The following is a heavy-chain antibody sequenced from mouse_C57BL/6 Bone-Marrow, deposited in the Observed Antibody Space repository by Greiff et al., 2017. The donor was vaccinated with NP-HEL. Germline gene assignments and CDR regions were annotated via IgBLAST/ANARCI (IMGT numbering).Heavy chain of an antibody. J-gene: IGHJ4*01. V-gene: IGHV1-81*01. CDR1: GYTFTSYG. D-gene: IGHD1-1*01. CDR3: ARRGYYGSRWGAMDY. CDR2: IYPRSGNT. Sequence: VQVVESGAELARPGASVKLSCKASGYTFTSYGISWVKQRTGQGLEWIGEIYPRSGNTYYNEKFKGKATLTADKSSSTAYMELRSLTSEDSAVYFCARRGYYGSRWGAMDYWGQGTSVTVSS.